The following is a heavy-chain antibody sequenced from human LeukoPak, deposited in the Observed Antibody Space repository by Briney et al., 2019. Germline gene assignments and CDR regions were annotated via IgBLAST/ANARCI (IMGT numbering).Heavy chain of an antibody. CDR3: ATGGNPATRDLLSLDP. D-gene: IGHD4-23*01. Sequence: GASVNVSCKASGYTFIGYYMHWVRQAPGQGLEWMGWIDPNSGGTNYAQKFQGRVTMTRDTSISTAYMELSRLRSDDTAVYYCATGGNPATRDLLSLDPWGQGTLVTVSS. J-gene: IGHJ5*02. CDR1: GYTFIGYY. CDR2: IDPNSGGT. V-gene: IGHV1-2*02.